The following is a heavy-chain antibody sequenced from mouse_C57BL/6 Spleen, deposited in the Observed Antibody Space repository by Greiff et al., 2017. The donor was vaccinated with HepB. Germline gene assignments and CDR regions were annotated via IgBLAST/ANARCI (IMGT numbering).Heavy chain of an antibody. D-gene: IGHD4-1*01. Sequence: VKLVESGAELARPGASVKLSCKASGYTFTSYGISWVKQRTGQGLEWIGEIYPRSGNTYYNEKFKGKATLTADKSSSTAYMELRSLTSEDSAVYFCAREGSGDAMDYWGQGTSVTVSS. CDR2: IYPRSGNT. J-gene: IGHJ4*01. CDR3: AREGSGDAMDY. V-gene: IGHV1-81*01. CDR1: GYTFTSYG.